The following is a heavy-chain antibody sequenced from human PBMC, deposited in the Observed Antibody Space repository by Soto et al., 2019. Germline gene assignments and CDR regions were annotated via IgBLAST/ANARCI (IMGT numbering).Heavy chain of an antibody. J-gene: IGHJ5*02. CDR3: ARDRGYCSGGSCYSGFDP. D-gene: IGHD2-15*01. CDR1: GGTFSSYA. CDR2: IIPIFGTA. Sequence: QVQLVQSGAEVKKPRSSVKVSCKASGGTFSSYAISWVRQASGQGLEWMGGIIPIFGTANYAQKFQGRVTITADESTSTAYMELSSLRSENTAVYYCARDRGYCSGGSCYSGFDPWGQGTLVTVSS. V-gene: IGHV1-69*12.